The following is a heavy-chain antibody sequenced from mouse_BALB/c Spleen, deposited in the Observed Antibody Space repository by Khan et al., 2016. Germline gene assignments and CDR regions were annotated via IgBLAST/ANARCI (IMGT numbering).Heavy chain of an antibody. Sequence: VQLKESGPGLVKPSQSLSLTCTVTGYSITSDYAWNWIRQFPGNKLEWMGYISYSGSTSYNPSLKSRISITRDTSKNQFFLQLNSVTTEDTATYYRGRSNGGYFGQGWFAYWGQGTLVTGSA. D-gene: IGHD2-3*01. CDR3: GRSNGGYFGQGWFAY. J-gene: IGHJ3*01. V-gene: IGHV3-2*02. CDR1: GYSITSDYA. CDR2: ISYSGST.